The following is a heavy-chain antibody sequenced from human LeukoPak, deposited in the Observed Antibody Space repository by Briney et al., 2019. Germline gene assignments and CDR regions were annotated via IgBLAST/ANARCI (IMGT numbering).Heavy chain of an antibody. D-gene: IGHD4-11*01. CDR2: IKQDGSEK. J-gene: IGHJ3*02. CDR3: ARDQGRSTVNDAFDI. CDR1: GFTFSSYW. Sequence: PGGSLRLSCAASGFTFSSYWMSWVRQAPGKGLEWVANIKQDGSEKYYVDSVKGRFTISRDNTENSLYLKMNSLRAEDTAVYYCARDQGRSTVNDAFDIWGQGTMVTVSS. V-gene: IGHV3-7*01.